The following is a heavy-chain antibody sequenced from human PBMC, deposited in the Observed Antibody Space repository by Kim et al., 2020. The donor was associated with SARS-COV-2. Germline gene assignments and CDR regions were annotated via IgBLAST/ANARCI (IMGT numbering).Heavy chain of an antibody. Sequence: ASVKVSCKASGYTFTSYGISWVRQAPGQGLEWMGWISAYNGNTNYAQKLQGRVTMTTDTSTSTAYMELRSLRSDDTAVYYCARALGYWYDSSGYSSYGYWGQGTLVTVSS. J-gene: IGHJ4*02. CDR3: ARALGYWYDSSGYSSYGY. CDR2: ISAYNGNT. D-gene: IGHD3-22*01. V-gene: IGHV1-18*01. CDR1: GYTFTSYG.